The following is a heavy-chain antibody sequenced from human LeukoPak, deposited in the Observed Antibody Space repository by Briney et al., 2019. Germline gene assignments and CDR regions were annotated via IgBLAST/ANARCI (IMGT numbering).Heavy chain of an antibody. J-gene: IGHJ4*02. Sequence: SETLSHTCTVSGGSISSSSYYWGWIRQPPGKGLEWIGSIYYSGSTYYNPSLKSRVTISVDTSKNQFSLKLSSVTAADTAVYYCARQPIEEQPPDYWGQGTLVTVSS. D-gene: IGHD6-13*01. V-gene: IGHV4-39*01. CDR3: ARQPIEEQPPDY. CDR1: GGSISSSSYY. CDR2: IYYSGST.